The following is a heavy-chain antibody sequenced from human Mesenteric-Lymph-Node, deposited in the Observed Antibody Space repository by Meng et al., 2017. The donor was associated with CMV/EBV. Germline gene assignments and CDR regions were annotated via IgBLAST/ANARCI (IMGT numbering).Heavy chain of an antibody. CDR1: GGSIGSYY. Sequence: SETLSLTCTVSGGSIGSYYWSWIRQPPGKGLEYIGYIYYNGDTNYNPSLKSRVTISVDTSKNQFSLKLSSVTAADTAVYYCARVGIAAAGTYYYYGMDVWGQGTTVTVSS. D-gene: IGHD6-13*01. CDR2: IYYNGDT. CDR3: ARVGIAAAGTYYYYGMDV. V-gene: IGHV4-59*01. J-gene: IGHJ6*02.